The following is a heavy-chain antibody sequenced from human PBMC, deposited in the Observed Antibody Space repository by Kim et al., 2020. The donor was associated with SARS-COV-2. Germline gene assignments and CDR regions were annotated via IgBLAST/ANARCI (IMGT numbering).Heavy chain of an antibody. D-gene: IGHD6-19*01. V-gene: IGHV3-30*18. Sequence: GGSLRLSCAASGFTFSSYGMHWVRQAPGKGLEWVAVISYDGSNKYYADSVKGRFTISRDNSKNTLYLQMNSLRAEDTAVYYCAKDPGVVAGTLEYYFDYWGQGTLVTVPS. CDR3: AKDPGVVAGTLEYYFDY. CDR2: ISYDGSNK. CDR1: GFTFSSYG. J-gene: IGHJ4*02.